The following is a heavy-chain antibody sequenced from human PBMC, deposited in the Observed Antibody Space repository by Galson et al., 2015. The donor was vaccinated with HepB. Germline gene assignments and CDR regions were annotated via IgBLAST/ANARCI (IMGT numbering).Heavy chain of an antibody. V-gene: IGHV6-1*01. CDR1: GDSVSSDSAA. CDR3: ARDLVWFGEFYYGMDV. Sequence: CAISGDSVSSDSAAWHWIRQSPSRGLEWLGRTYYRSKWYYDYATSVKSRITINPDTSQNQFSLHLHSATPEDTAVYYCARDLVWFGEFYYGMDVWGQGTTVIVSS. CDR2: TYYRSKWYY. J-gene: IGHJ6*02. D-gene: IGHD3-10*01.